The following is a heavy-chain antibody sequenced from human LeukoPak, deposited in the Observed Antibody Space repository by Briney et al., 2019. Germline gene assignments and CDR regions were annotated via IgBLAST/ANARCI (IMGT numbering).Heavy chain of an antibody. Sequence: SETLSLSCTVSGASTSHFYWNWVRQAPGKGLEWIGYMHNSGSSKHSPSLKSRVPISIDTSKNQCSLQLTSVTAADTAIYYCARSAEELRNAFDIWGQGTMVSVSS. CDR3: ARSAEELRNAFDI. CDR1: GASTSHFY. D-gene: IGHD1-26*01. V-gene: IGHV4-59*01. CDR2: MHNSGSS. J-gene: IGHJ3*02.